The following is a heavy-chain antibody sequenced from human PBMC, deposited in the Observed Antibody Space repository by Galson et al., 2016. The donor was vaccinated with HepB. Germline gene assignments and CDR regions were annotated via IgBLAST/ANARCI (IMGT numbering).Heavy chain of an antibody. CDR3: ARSRRCSGGDCYFFFRYNWFDS. J-gene: IGHJ5*01. D-gene: IGHD2-15*01. CDR1: GGSLRGYT. CDR2: INHGGST. Sequence: LSLTCVVYGGSLRGYTWSWIRQPPGKGLEWIGEINHGGSTNCNPSLKRRVPMSVDTSKNQFSLKLTSVTAADTAVYFCARSRRCSGGDCYFFFRYNWFDSWGQGTLVTVSS. V-gene: IGHV4-34*01.